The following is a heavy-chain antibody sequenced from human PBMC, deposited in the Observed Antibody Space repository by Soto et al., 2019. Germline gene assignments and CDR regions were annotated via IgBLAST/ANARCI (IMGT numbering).Heavy chain of an antibody. D-gene: IGHD2-2*01. V-gene: IGHV4-34*01. CDR1: GGSFSGYY. J-gene: IGHJ4*02. CDR3: ASRIVVPAANYYFDY. CDR2: INHSGST. Sequence: QVQLQQWGAGLLKPSETLSLTCAVYGGSFSGYYWSWIRQPPGKGLEWIGEINHSGSTNYNPSLQSRVTISVDTSKNQFSLKLSLVTAADTAVYYCASRIVVPAANYYFDYWGQGTLVTVSS.